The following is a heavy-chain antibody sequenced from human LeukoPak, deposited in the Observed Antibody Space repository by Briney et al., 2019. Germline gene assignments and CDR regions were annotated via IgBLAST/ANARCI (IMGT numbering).Heavy chain of an antibody. D-gene: IGHD3-3*01. CDR1: GYTFTGYY. CDR3: ARDPGDDFWSGYYTGRLDY. J-gene: IGHJ4*02. Sequence: ASVKVSCKASGYTFTGYYMHWVRQASGQGLEWMGWINPNSGGTNYAQKFQGRVTMTRDTSISTAYMELSRLRSDDTAVYYCARDPGDDFWSGYYTGRLDYWGQGTLVTVSS. CDR2: INPNSGGT. V-gene: IGHV1-2*02.